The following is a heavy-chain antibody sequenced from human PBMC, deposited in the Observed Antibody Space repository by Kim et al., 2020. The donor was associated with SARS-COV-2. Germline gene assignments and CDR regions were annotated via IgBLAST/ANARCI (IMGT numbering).Heavy chain of an antibody. D-gene: IGHD3-10*01. CDR3: ARAFYGSSYYFDY. V-gene: IGHV3-11*05. CDR2: ISSSSSYT. Sequence: GGSLRLSCAASGFTFSDYYMSWIRQAPGKGLEWVSYISSSSSYTNYADSVKGRFTISRDNAKNSLYLQMNSLRAEDTAVYYCARAFYGSSYYFDYWGQGTLVTVSS. J-gene: IGHJ4*02. CDR1: GFTFSDYY.